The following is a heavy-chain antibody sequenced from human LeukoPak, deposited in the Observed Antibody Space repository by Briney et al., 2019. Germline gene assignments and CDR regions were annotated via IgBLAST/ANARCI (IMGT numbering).Heavy chain of an antibody. J-gene: IGHJ5*02. CDR3: ARESGTTLYRGAFDP. CDR2: ISSSGRTM. CDR1: GFTFSSYE. V-gene: IGHV3-48*03. Sequence: GGSLRLSCAASGFTFSSYEMNWVRQAPGKGLEWVSYISSSGRTMYYADSVRGRFTISRDNAKNSLYLQMNSLRAEDTAVYYCARESGTTLYRGAFDPWGQGTLVTVSS. D-gene: IGHD1-1*01.